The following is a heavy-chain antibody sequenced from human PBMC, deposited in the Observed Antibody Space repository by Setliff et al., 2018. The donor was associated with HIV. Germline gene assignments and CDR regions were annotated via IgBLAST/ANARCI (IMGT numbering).Heavy chain of an antibody. Sequence: PSETLSLTCTVSGASISSPNYYWSWIRQHPGKGLEFIGCIYDSGSSYYNPSLKSRVVISLDTSKNQFSLKLSSVTAADTAVYYCAGAPPIFYDILTGYSNYYYYYYMDVWGKGTTVTVSS. V-gene: IGHV4-30-4*08. CDR1: GASISSPNYY. J-gene: IGHJ6*03. CDR3: AGAPPIFYDILTGYSNYYYYYYMDV. D-gene: IGHD3-9*01. CDR2: IYDSGSS.